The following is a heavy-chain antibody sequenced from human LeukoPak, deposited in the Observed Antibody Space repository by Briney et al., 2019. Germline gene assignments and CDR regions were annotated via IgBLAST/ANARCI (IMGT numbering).Heavy chain of an antibody. CDR2: ISYDGSNK. J-gene: IGHJ4*02. CDR3: ARGDTAMCPGDY. V-gene: IGHV3-30-3*01. Sequence: GGSLRFSCAASGFTFSSYAMHWVRQAPGKGLEWVAVISYDGSNKYYADSVKGRFTISRDNSKNTLYLQMSSLRAEDTAVYYCARGDTAMCPGDYWGQGTLVTVSS. D-gene: IGHD5-18*01. CDR1: GFTFSSYA.